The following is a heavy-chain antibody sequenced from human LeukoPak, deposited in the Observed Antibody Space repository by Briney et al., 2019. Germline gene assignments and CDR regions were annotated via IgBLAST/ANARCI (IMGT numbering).Heavy chain of an antibody. CDR2: IYNTGRT. J-gene: IGHJ4*02. V-gene: IGHV4-59*08. CDR3: ARQGELAIDY. D-gene: IGHD1-26*01. Sequence: SETLSLTCSVSGGSITNYYWSWIRQSPGKGLEWIGFIYNTGRTNYNPSLQSRVTMSIDTSKNQFSFQLSSVTAADTAVYYCARQGELAIDYWGQGTLVTVSS. CDR1: GGSITNYY.